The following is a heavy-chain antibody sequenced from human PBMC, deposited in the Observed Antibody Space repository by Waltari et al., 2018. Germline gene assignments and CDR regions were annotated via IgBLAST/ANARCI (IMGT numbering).Heavy chain of an antibody. D-gene: IGHD7-27*01. Sequence: VQLVESGGALVQPGGSLRLSCATSGFTFSTYWLHWVRQAPGKGLRWVAHIESDESRTTYAESVKGRFTISRDNAKNTVYLQMNSLRDEDTAVYYCVRDEPGDGLDYWGQGTLVTVSS. J-gene: IGHJ4*02. CDR1: GFTFSTYW. CDR3: VRDEPGDGLDY. V-gene: IGHV3-74*03. CDR2: IESDESRT.